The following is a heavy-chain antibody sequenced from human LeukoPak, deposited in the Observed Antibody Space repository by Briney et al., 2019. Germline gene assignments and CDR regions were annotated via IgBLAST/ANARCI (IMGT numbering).Heavy chain of an antibody. Sequence: ASVKVSCKASGYTFTSYYMHWARQAPGQGLEWMGWINPNSGGTNYAQKFQGRVTMTRDTSISTAYMELSRLRSDDTAVYYCARGHCGGDCYDAPYYYYGMDVWGQGTTVTVSS. V-gene: IGHV1-2*02. CDR3: ARGHCGGDCYDAPYYYYGMDV. CDR2: INPNSGGT. CDR1: GYTFTSYY. J-gene: IGHJ6*02. D-gene: IGHD2-21*02.